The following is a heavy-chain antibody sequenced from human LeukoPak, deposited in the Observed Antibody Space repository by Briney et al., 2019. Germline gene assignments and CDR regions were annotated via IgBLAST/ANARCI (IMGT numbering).Heavy chain of an antibody. D-gene: IGHD3-22*01. J-gene: IGHJ4*02. V-gene: IGHV3-21*03. CDR3: ARRGDSSGYLFDY. Sequence: PEGALRLSCAASGFTFSSYSMNWVRQAPGTGLEWVSSISSSSSYIYYADSVKRRFTISRDNAKNSLYLQMNSLRAEDTAVYYCARRGDSSGYLFDYWGQGTLVTVSS. CDR1: GFTFSSYS. CDR2: ISSSSSYI.